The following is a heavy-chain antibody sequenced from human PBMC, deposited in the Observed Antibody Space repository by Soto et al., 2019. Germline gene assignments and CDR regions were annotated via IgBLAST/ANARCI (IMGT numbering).Heavy chain of an antibody. Sequence: NLLESGGGLVKPGGSLRLSCEGSGFLFSHYYMSWIRQGPEKRLELVAYISSNSTAFYYADSVKGLFTVSKDDAKKSVFLQMTSVTSEDTATYYCATGDWSRTNNFDTWGQGTQVIVSA. V-gene: IGHV3-11*01. D-gene: IGHD2-2*01. CDR3: ATGDWSRTNNFDT. CDR1: GFLFSHYY. CDR2: ISSNSTAF. J-gene: IGHJ5*02.